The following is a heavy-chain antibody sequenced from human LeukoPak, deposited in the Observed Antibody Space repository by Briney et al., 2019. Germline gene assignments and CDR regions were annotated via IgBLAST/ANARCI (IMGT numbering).Heavy chain of an antibody. V-gene: IGHV1-18*01. Sequence: ASVKVSCKASGYTFTSYGISWVRQAPGQGLEWMGWISAYNGNTNYAQKLQGRVTMTTDTSTSTAYMELRSLRSDDTAVYYCAKLTTYYYDSSGYSPDAFDIWGQGTMVTVSS. J-gene: IGHJ3*02. CDR2: ISAYNGNT. CDR3: AKLTTYYYDSSGYSPDAFDI. CDR1: GYTFTSYG. D-gene: IGHD3-22*01.